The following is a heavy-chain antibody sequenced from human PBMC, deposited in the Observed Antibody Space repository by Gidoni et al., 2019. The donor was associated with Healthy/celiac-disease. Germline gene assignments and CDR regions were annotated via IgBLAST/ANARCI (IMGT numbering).Heavy chain of an antibody. J-gene: IGHJ3*02. CDR3: ARGPIVATIRSHDAFDI. Sequence: QVQLVESGGGVVQPGRSLRLSCAASGFTFSSYGMHWVRQAPGKGLEWVAVIWYDGSNKYYADSVKGRFTISRDNSKNTLYLQMNSLRAEDTAVYYCARGPIVATIRSHDAFDIWGQGTMVTVSS. V-gene: IGHV3-33*01. CDR1: GFTFSSYG. CDR2: IWYDGSNK. D-gene: IGHD5-12*01.